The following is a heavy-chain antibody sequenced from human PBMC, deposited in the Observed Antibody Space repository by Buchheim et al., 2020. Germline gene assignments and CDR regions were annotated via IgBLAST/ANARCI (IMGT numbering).Heavy chain of an antibody. CDR3: ARKGTASATDY. CDR1: GYTFTAFA. CDR2: INTNTGTP. V-gene: IGHV7-4-1*02. J-gene: IGHJ4*02. Sequence: QVQLVQSESELKKPGASVKISCKASGYTFTAFALNWVRQAPGQGPEWIGWINTNTGTPTYAPGFTGRFVFSSDSSLTTAHLEISRLKTDDTGVYYCARKGTASATDYWGQGTL. D-gene: IGHD1-1*01.